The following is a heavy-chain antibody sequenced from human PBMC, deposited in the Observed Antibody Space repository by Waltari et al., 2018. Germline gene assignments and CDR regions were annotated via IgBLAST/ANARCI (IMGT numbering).Heavy chain of an antibody. J-gene: IGHJ4*02. V-gene: IGHV3-21*01. Sequence: EVQLVESGGGLVKPGGSLRLSCAASGFTFSSYSMNWVSQAPGKGLEWVSSISSSSSYIYYADSVKGRFTISRDNAKNSLYLQMNSLRAEDTAVYYCARGPSELLQFDYWGQGTLVTFSS. CDR3: ARGPSELLQFDY. CDR2: ISSSSSYI. CDR1: GFTFSSYS. D-gene: IGHD1-26*01.